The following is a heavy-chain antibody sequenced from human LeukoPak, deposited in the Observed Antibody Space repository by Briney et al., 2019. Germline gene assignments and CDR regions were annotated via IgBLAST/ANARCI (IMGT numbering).Heavy chain of an antibody. CDR1: GYSFTAYW. J-gene: IGHJ4*02. CDR3: ARPAAGLGGFDY. D-gene: IGHD3-16*01. Sequence: GESLKISCRGSGYSFTAYWIAWVRQMPGKGLEWMATIYPGDSATTYSPSFQGQVTISSDKSITTAHLQWSSLKASDTAMYYCARPAAGLGGFDYWGQGTLVTVPS. CDR2: IYPGDSAT. V-gene: IGHV5-51*01.